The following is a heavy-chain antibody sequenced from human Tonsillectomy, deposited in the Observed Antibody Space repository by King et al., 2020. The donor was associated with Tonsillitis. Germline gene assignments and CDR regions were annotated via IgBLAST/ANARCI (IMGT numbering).Heavy chain of an antibody. J-gene: IGHJ3*02. D-gene: IGHD1-26*01. CDR3: AREGDRGSEGDGFDM. Sequence: HVQLVESGAEVKKPGSSVKVSCRASGGTFRSNAISWVRQAPGQGLEWMGGIIPMFGTTNYAQKFQGRVTITADESTSTAYMEWSSLRYEDTAVYYCAREGDRGSEGDGFDMWGQGTMVTVSS. CDR1: GGTFRSNA. CDR2: IIPMFGTT. V-gene: IGHV1-69*01.